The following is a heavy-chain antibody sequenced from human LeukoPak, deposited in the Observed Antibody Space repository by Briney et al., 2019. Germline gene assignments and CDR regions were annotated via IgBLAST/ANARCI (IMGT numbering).Heavy chain of an antibody. CDR1: GGSISSYY. V-gene: IGHV4-4*07. J-gene: IGHJ4*02. Sequence: SETLSLTCTVSGGSISSYYWSWIRQPAGKGLEWIGRIYTSGSTNYNPSLKSRVTMSVDTSKNQFSLKLSSVTAAGTAVYYCARVHYYDSSGYVDYWGQETLVTVSS. CDR2: IYTSGST. CDR3: ARVHYYDSSGYVDY. D-gene: IGHD3-22*01.